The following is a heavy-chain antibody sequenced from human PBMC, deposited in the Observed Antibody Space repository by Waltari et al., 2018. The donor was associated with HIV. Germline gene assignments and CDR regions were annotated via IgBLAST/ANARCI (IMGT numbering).Heavy chain of an antibody. Sequence: EVQLVESGGGLVQPGGSLRLSCAASGFTVSSNYMSWVRQAPGKGLEWVSVIYSGGSTYYADSVKGRFTISRHNSKNTLYLQMNSLRAEDTAVYYCASSSWSGKKDYFYYYGMDVWGQGTTVTVSS. V-gene: IGHV3-53*04. CDR2: IYSGGST. CDR1: GFTVSSNY. D-gene: IGHD3-3*01. J-gene: IGHJ6*02. CDR3: ASSSWSGKKDYFYYYGMDV.